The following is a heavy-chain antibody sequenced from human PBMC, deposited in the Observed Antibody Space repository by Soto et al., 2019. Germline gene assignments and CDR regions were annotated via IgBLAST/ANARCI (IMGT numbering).Heavy chain of an antibody. V-gene: IGHV3-30*18. CDR1: GFTFSTYG. CDR3: AKDHLPSTVTTPGY. J-gene: IGHJ4*02. CDR2: MSYDGNNK. D-gene: IGHD4-17*01. Sequence: QVQLVESGGGVVLPGRSLRLSCAASGFTFSTYGMHWVRQAPGKGLEWVAVMSYDGNNKYYADSVKGRFTISRDNSKNTLFLQMNSLRAADTAVYYCAKDHLPSTVTTPGYWGQGTLVTVSS.